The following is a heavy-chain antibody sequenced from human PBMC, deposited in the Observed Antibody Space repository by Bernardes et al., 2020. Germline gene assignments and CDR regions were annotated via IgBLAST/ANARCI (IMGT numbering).Heavy chain of an antibody. CDR2: IYYSGST. CDR1: GGSVSSGSYY. Sequence: SETLSLTCTVSGGSVSSGSYYWSWIRQPPGKGLEWIGYIYYSGSTNYNPSLKSRVTISVDTSKNQFSLKLSSVTAADTAVYYCARELPGEAMCFDYWGQGTLVTVSS. CDR3: ARELPGEAMCFDY. V-gene: IGHV4-61*01. D-gene: IGHD7-27*01. J-gene: IGHJ4*02.